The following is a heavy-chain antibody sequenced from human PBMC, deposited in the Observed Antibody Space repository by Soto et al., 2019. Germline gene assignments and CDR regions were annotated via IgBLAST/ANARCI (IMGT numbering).Heavy chain of an antibody. D-gene: IGHD3-10*01. CDR1: GFTFSSYR. CDR3: ARVVSPDYYADD. CDR2: ISSSSSYI. Sequence: EVQLVESGGGLVKPGGSLRLSCAASGFTFSSYRMNWVRQAPGKGLEWVSAISSSSSYIYYADSVKGRFTISRDNAKKSLYLQMNSLRAEDTAVYYCARVVSPDYYADDWGQGTLVTVSS. V-gene: IGHV3-21*01. J-gene: IGHJ4*02.